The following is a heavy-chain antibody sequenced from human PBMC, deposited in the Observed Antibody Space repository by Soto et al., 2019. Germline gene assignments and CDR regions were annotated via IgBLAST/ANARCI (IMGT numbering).Heavy chain of an antibody. V-gene: IGHV3-23*01. CDR2: ISGSGNNT. D-gene: IGHD1-26*01. CDR3: AKIGVEWELPSWFDP. Sequence: GGSLRLSCAASGFTFSNYVMSWVRQAPGKGLEWVSSISGSGNNTYYADSVKGRFTISRDNSKNTLFLQMNSLRAEDTAVYYCAKIGVEWELPSWFDPWGQGTLVTVSS. CDR1: GFTFSNYV. J-gene: IGHJ5*02.